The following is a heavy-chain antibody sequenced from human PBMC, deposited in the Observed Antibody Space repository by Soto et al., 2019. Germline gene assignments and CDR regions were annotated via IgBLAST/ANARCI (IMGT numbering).Heavy chain of an antibody. D-gene: IGHD6-19*01. Sequence: QITLKESGPTLVKPTQTLTLTCTFSGFSLSTSGVGVGWIRQPPGKALEWLALIYWDDDKRYSPSLKSRLTITNDTSKNQVVLTMTNMDPVDTATYYCAHRRLTGWAFDIWGQGTMVTVSS. CDR2: IYWDDDK. CDR3: AHRRLTGWAFDI. CDR1: GFSLSTSGVG. J-gene: IGHJ3*02. V-gene: IGHV2-5*02.